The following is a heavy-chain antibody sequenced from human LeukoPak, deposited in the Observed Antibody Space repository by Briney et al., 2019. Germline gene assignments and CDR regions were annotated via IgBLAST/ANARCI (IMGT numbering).Heavy chain of an antibody. D-gene: IGHD5-12*01. V-gene: IGHV3-9*01. CDR2: ISWNSGSI. CDR1: GFTFDDYA. Sequence: PGRSLRLSCAASGFTFDDYAMHRVRQAPGKGLEWVSGISWNSGSIGYADSVKGRFTISRDNAKSSLYLKMNSLRAEDPALYYCAKGGGSYYYYYGMDVWGQGTTVTVSS. J-gene: IGHJ6*02. CDR3: AKGGGSYYYYYGMDV.